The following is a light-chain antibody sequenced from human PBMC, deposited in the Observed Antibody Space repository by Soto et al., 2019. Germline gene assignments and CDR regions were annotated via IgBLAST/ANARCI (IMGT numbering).Light chain of an antibody. CDR3: QQYCRSPLT. Sequence: EIVLTQSPGTLSLSPGERATLSCRASQSISNIYFAWYQQKPGQAPRLLIYGASRRATGLPDRFSGSGSGTNFTLTISRLEPEDFALYFCQQYCRSPLTFGGGTKVEIK. V-gene: IGKV3-20*01. J-gene: IGKJ4*01. CDR2: GAS. CDR1: QSISNIY.